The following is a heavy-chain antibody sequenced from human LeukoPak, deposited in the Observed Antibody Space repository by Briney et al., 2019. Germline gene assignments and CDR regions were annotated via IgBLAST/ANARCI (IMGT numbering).Heavy chain of an antibody. V-gene: IGHV1-18*01. J-gene: IGHJ3*02. D-gene: IGHD2-21*02. CDR1: GYTFTNYG. CDR3: ARAVVTADSDAFDI. CDR2: ISAYNGNT. Sequence: GASVKVSCKASGYTFTNYGISWVRQAPGQGLEWMGWISAYNGNTKYAQKLQGRVTVTTDTSTSTAYMELRSLRSDDTAVYYCARAVVTADSDAFDIWDQGTMVIVSS.